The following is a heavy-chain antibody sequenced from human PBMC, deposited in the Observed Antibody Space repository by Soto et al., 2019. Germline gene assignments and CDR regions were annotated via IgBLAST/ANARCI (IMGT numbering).Heavy chain of an antibody. D-gene: IGHD3-9*01. CDR3: AREEYDILTGYRFDY. Sequence: QVQLVQSGAEVKKPGASVKVSCKASGYTFTSYGISWVRQAAGQGLEWMGWISAYNGNTNYAQKLQGRVTMTTDTSTSTAYMELRSLRSDDTAVYYCAREEYDILTGYRFDYWGQGTLVTVSS. CDR2: ISAYNGNT. CDR1: GYTFTSYG. J-gene: IGHJ4*02. V-gene: IGHV1-18*01.